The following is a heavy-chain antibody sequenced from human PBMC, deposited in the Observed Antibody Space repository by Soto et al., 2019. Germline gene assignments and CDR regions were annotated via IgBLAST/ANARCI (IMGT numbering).Heavy chain of an antibody. CDR2: IYYSGST. CDR1: CGSISSGDYY. V-gene: IGHV4-30-4*01. Sequence: ASETLSLTCTVSCGSISSGDYYWSWVRQPPGKGLEWIGYIYYSGSTYYNPSLKSRVTISVDTSKNQFSLKLRSVTAADTAVYYCARVRGTVTYYDFWSGLEGYFDYWGQGTLVTVSS. CDR3: ARVRGTVTYYDFWSGLEGYFDY. J-gene: IGHJ4*02. D-gene: IGHD3-3*01.